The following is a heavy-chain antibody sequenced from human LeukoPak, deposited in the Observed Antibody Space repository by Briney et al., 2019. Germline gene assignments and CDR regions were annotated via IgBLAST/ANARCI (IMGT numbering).Heavy chain of an antibody. CDR2: IYFSGSV. CDR3: AKHNGGGVVSYVSPGPPDYFDH. J-gene: IGHJ4*02. V-gene: IGHV4-39*01. CDR1: GDITHY. D-gene: IGHD1-26*01. Sequence: KPSETLSLTCAVSGDITHYWGWVRQPPGKGPECIGSIYFSGSVYYNPSLRSRVTISLDTSTKQLSLKLRSVTVADTAVYYCAKHNGGGVVSYVSPGPPDYFDHWGQGALVIVSS.